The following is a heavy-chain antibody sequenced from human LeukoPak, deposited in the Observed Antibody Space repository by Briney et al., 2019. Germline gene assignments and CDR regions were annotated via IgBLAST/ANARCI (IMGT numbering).Heavy chain of an antibody. CDR1: GYSFTDYY. J-gene: IGHJ6*03. V-gene: IGHV1-69*05. Sequence: GASVKVSCKASGYSFTDYYIHWVRQAPGQGLEWMGGIIPIFGTANYAQKFQGRVTITTDESTSTAYMELSSLRSEDTAVYYCARVIAAAGTGYYYYMDVWGKGTTVTVSS. D-gene: IGHD6-13*01. CDR3: ARVIAAAGTGYYYYMDV. CDR2: IIPIFGTA.